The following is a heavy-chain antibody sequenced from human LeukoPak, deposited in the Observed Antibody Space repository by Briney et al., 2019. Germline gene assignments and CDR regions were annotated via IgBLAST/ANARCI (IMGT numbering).Heavy chain of an antibody. D-gene: IGHD1-26*01. J-gene: IGHJ4*02. CDR3: ARLSGSYEIDY. Sequence: GAPLQISWKGSGYLFSSYWIGWVRPLPGEGVEWVGIIYRGDCDTRYSPSFQGQVTTSAAKSISTAYLQWSSLKASDTAMYYCARLSGSYEIDYWGQGTLVTVSS. CDR2: IYRGDCDT. CDR1: GYLFSSYW. V-gene: IGHV5-51*01.